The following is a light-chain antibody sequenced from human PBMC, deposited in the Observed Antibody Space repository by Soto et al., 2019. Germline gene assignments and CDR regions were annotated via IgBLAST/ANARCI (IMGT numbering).Light chain of an antibody. CDR2: GAS. CDR3: QQYDDWLRLT. J-gene: IGKJ4*01. V-gene: IGKV3D-15*01. CDR1: PSVNIY. Sequence: EIVMTQSPDTLSVSPGERATLSCRASPSVNIYLAWYQQKPGQAPRLLIFGASSRATGIPARFSGSGSGTEFNLTISSLQSEDFAVYFCQQYDDWLRLTVGGGTKVEIK.